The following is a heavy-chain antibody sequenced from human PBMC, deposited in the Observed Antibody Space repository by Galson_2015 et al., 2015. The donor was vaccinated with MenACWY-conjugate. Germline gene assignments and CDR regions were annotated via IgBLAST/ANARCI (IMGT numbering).Heavy chain of an antibody. CDR2: ISTNSRTI. D-gene: IGHD1-1*01. J-gene: IGHJ4*02. V-gene: IGHV3-48*02. CDR3: ARDNNWSFDS. Sequence: SLRLSCAASGFTFSNYNMNWVRQAPGEGLEWVSYISTNSRTIYYADSVKGRFTSSRDNAKNMVDLQMDGLGDEDTAVYFCARDNNWSFDSWGQGTLVTVSS. CDR1: GFTFSNYN.